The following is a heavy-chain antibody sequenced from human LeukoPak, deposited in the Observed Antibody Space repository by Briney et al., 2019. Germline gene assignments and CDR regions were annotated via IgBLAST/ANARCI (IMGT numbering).Heavy chain of an antibody. CDR1: GGSISSGDYY. D-gene: IGHD6-19*01. J-gene: IGHJ4*02. V-gene: IGHV4-30-4*08. Sequence: SQTLSLTCTVSGGSISSGDYYWSWIRQPPGKGLEWIGYIYYSGSTYYNPSLKSRVTISVDTSKNQFSLKLSSVTAADTAVYYCARDRTAVADLPTHQFDYWGQGTLVTVSS. CDR2: IYYSGST. CDR3: ARDRTAVADLPTHQFDY.